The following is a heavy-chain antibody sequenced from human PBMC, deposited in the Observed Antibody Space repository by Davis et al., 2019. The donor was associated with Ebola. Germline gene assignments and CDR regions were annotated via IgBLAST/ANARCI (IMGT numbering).Heavy chain of an antibody. Sequence: GESLKISCKGFGYRFSNYWIAWVRQMPGKGLELMGIIYPGDSDTRYSPSFQGQVTISTDKSISAAYLQWSSLKASDTAIYYCARSMAARRGDAFDIWGQGTMVTVSA. V-gene: IGHV5-51*01. D-gene: IGHD6-6*01. CDR2: IYPGDSDT. CDR3: ARSMAARRGDAFDI. J-gene: IGHJ3*02. CDR1: GYRFSNYW.